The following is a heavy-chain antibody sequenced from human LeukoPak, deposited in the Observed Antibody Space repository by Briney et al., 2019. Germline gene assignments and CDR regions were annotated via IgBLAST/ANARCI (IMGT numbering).Heavy chain of an antibody. CDR1: GGTFSSYA. D-gene: IGHD3-10*01. V-gene: IGHV1-18*01. J-gene: IGHJ5*02. CDR3: ARDYGSGSYPNWFDP. CDR2: ISTYNDNT. Sequence: ASVKVSCKASGGTFSSYAISWVRQAPGQGLEWMGWISTYNDNTNYAQKLQGRVTMTTDTSTSTAYMELRSLRSDDTAVYYCARDYGSGSYPNWFDPWGQGTLVTVSS.